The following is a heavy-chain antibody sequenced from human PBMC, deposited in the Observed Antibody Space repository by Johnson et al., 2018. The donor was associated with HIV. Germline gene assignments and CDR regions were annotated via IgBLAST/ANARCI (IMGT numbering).Heavy chain of an antibody. CDR2: ISSGGRTI. J-gene: IGHJ3*02. Sequence: QVQLVESGGGLVKPGGSLRLYCAASGFKFSDYHMSWIRQAPGKGLEWVSYISSGGRTIYYADSVKGRFTISRDNAKNSLYLQMNSLRVEDTAVYYCARVLGDYAYHIWGQGTMVTVSS. V-gene: IGHV3-11*04. CDR3: ARVLGDYAYHI. D-gene: IGHD4-17*01. CDR1: GFKFSDYH.